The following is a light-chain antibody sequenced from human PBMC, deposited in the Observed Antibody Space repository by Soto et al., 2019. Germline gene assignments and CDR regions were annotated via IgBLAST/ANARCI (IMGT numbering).Light chain of an antibody. J-gene: IGKJ5*01. CDR3: QQYGSSIT. CDR1: QSVSSN. Sequence: EIRMTQSPTPLSVSPGERATLSCRASQSVSSNLAWYQQKPGQAPRLLIYDASNRATDIPDRFSGSGSGTDFTLTISRLEPEDFAVFYCQQYGSSITFGQGTRLEIK. V-gene: IGKV3-20*01. CDR2: DAS.